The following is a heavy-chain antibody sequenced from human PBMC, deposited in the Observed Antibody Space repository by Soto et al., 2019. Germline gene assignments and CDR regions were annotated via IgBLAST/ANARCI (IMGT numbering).Heavy chain of an antibody. CDR1: GGSISSSSYY. CDR2: IYYSGST. Sequence: PSETLSLTCTVSGGSISSSSYYWGWIRQPPGKGLEWIGSIYYSGSTYYNPSLKSRVTISVDTSKNQFPLKLSSVTAADTAVYYCASGEWELLPGDYWGQGTLVTVSS. D-gene: IGHD1-26*01. J-gene: IGHJ4*02. V-gene: IGHV4-39*01. CDR3: ASGEWELLPGDY.